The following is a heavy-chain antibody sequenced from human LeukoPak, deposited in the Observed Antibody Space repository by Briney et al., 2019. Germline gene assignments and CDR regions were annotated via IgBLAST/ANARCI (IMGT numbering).Heavy chain of an antibody. CDR2: ISAYNGNT. V-gene: IGHV1-18*01. J-gene: IGHJ6*03. Sequence: ASVKVSCKASGYTFTSYGIGWVRQAPGQGLEWMGWISAYNGNTNYAQKLQGRVTMTTDTSTSTAYMELRSLRSDDTAVYYCARDQSSSYYHYYYMDVWGKGTTVTVSS. CDR1: GYTFTSYG. CDR3: ARDQSSSYYHYYYMDV. D-gene: IGHD6-6*01.